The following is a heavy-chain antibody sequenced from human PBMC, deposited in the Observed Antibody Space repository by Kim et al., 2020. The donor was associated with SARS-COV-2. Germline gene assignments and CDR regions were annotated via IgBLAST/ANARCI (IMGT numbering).Heavy chain of an antibody. Sequence: SETLSLTCTVSGGSISSGGYYWSWIRQHPGKGLEWIGYIYYSGSTYYNPSLKSRVTISVDTSKNQFSLKLSSVTAADTAVYYCARTRTYTAMPYYFDYWGQGTLVTVSS. CDR2: IYYSGST. CDR3: ARTRTYTAMPYYFDY. V-gene: IGHV4-31*03. J-gene: IGHJ4*02. CDR1: GGSISSGGYY. D-gene: IGHD5-18*01.